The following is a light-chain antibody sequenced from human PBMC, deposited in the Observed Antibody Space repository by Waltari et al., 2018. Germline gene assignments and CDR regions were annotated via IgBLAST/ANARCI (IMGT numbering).Light chain of an antibody. V-gene: IGKV4-1*01. Sequence: DIVMTQSPDSLAVSLGERATINCKSSQRVFSRPDNTYYLVWYQQKPGQPPKLLIYWASTRESGVPDRFSGSGSGADFTLTISSLQAEDVSVYYCQQSHSVPYTFGQGTQLEIK. J-gene: IGKJ2*01. CDR2: WAS. CDR1: QRVFSRPDNTYY. CDR3: QQSHSVPYT.